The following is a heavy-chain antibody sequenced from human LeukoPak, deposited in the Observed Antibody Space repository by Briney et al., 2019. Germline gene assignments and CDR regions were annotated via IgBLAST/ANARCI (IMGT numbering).Heavy chain of an antibody. J-gene: IGHJ4*02. CDR1: GLTFNNYA. CDR3: AQWSRYFDY. Sequence: HPGGSLRLSCVASGLTFNNYAMTWVRQAPGKGLEWVSAISGSGYSTYYADSVKGRFTISRDNSKNTLYLQMNSLRAEDTALYFCAQWSRYFDYWGQGTLVTVSS. V-gene: IGHV3-23*01. CDR2: ISGSGYST. D-gene: IGHD1-26*01.